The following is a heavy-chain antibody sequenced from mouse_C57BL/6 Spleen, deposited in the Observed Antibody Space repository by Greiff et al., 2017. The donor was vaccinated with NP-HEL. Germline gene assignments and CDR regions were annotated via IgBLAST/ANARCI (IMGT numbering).Heavy chain of an antibody. D-gene: IGHD1-1*01. CDR1: GYAFTNYL. J-gene: IGHJ3*01. CDR2: INPGSGGT. V-gene: IGHV1-54*01. CDR3: ARGYYGSSWFAY. Sequence: VQLQQSGAELVRPGTSVKVSCKASGYAFTNYLIEWVKQRPGQGLEWIGVINPGSGGTNYNEKFKGKATPTVDKSSSTDYMQRSSLTSEDSAVYFCARGYYGSSWFAYWGQGTLVTVSA.